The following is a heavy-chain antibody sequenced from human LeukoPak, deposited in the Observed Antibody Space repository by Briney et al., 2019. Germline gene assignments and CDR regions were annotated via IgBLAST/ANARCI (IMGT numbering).Heavy chain of an antibody. CDR2: ISSDGSNK. J-gene: IGHJ4*02. D-gene: IGHD3-22*01. CDR3: AKVGWSYYYDSSGPISD. CDR1: GFTFSSCG. Sequence: GGSLRLSCAASGFTFSSCGMHWVRQAPGRGLEWVAVISSDGSNKYYSDSVKGRFTISRDNSRNTLYLQMNSLRAEDTAVYYCAKVGWSYYYDSSGPISDWGQGTLVTVSS. V-gene: IGHV3-30*18.